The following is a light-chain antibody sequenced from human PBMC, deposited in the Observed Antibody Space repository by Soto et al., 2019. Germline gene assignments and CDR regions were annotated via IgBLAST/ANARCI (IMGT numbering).Light chain of an antibody. CDR3: HQYYTSPLT. J-gene: IGKJ1*01. V-gene: IGKV3-15*01. CDR1: QTITTD. Sequence: DTLLAQSPYTVCVSPWERAKLSCGARQTITTDLAWYQQKPGQAPRLVIHGASTRATDFPARFSGSGSGTEFTLTISSLQSEDISVYYCHQYYTSPLTFGQGTKVDIK. CDR2: GAS.